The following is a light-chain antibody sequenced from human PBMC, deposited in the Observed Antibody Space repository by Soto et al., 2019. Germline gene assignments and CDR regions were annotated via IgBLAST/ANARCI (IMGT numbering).Light chain of an antibody. CDR2: GAS. Sequence: EIVMTQSPATLSVSPGERVTLSCRASQSVSSNLAWYQQKPGQAPRLLIYGASTRATGIPARFSGGRSEAEFTLTSSSLQSEDCAVYYCQQYHNWPPRTFGQGTKVEIK. CDR1: QSVSSN. CDR3: QQYHNWPPRT. V-gene: IGKV3-15*01. J-gene: IGKJ1*01.